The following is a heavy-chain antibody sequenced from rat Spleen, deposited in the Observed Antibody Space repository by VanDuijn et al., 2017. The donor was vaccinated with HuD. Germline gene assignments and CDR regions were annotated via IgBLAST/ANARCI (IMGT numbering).Heavy chain of an antibody. CDR2: MWSDGDT. Sequence: VQLVESGGGLVQPGRSLKLSCAASGFTFSSFAMAWVRQPPGKGLEWMGVMWSDGDTSYNSALKSRLSISRDTSKSQVFLKMNSLQTEDTATYYCARGEQLGDYWGQGVMVTVSS. D-gene: IGHD1-10*01. V-gene: IGHV2-32*01. J-gene: IGHJ2*01. CDR3: ARGEQLGDY. CDR1: GFTFSSFA.